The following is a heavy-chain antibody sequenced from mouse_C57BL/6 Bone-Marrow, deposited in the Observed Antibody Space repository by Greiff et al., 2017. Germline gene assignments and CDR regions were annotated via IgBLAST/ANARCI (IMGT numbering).Heavy chain of an antibody. D-gene: IGHD1-1*01. Sequence: EVQLQQSGAELVRPGASVKLSCTASGFNIKDDYMHWVKQRPEQGLEWIGWIDPENGDTEYASKFQGKATLTVDTSSNTAYLQLSSLTSEDTAVYYCATPYYYDSSYWYFDGWGTGTTVTVSA. CDR3: ATPYYYDSSYWYFDG. J-gene: IGHJ1*03. CDR1: GFNIKDDY. V-gene: IGHV14-4*01. CDR2: IDPENGDT.